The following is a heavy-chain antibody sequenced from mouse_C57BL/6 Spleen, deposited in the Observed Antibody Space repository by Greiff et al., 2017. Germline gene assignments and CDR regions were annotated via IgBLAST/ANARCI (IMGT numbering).Heavy chain of an antibody. Sequence: VQLQESGPELVKPGASVKISCKASGYAFSSSWMNWVKQRSGKGLEWIGRIYPGDGDTNYNGKFKGKATLTADKSSSTAYMQLSSLTSEDSAVYFCARRDGYGYAMDYWGQGTSVTVSS. V-gene: IGHV1-82*01. CDR1: GYAFSSSW. CDR3: ARRDGYGYAMDY. J-gene: IGHJ4*01. CDR2: IYPGDGDT. D-gene: IGHD2-2*01.